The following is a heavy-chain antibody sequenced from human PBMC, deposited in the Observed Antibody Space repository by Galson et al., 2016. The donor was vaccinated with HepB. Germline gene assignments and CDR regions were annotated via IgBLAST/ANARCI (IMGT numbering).Heavy chain of an antibody. CDR1: GYTFSSQG. J-gene: IGHJ4*02. D-gene: IGHD4-17*01. V-gene: IGHV1-18*01. Sequence: SVKVSCKASGYTFSSQGISWVRQAPGQGLEWMGWISPNNGKTEYTQSLQGRVNLTTDTSTRTADFEMNSLGSDDTAVYYCARAIRRGITVTRLDYWGQGTLVSVSS. CDR3: ARAIRRGITVTRLDY. CDR2: ISPNNGKT.